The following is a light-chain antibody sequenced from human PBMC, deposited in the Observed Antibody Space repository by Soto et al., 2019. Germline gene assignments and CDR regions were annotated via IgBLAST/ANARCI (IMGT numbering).Light chain of an antibody. CDR3: QQYDSSPRT. V-gene: IGKV3-20*01. CDR1: RRGSSSY. J-gene: IGKJ1*01. Sequence: EIGLTQSPGTLSLSSGERAALACRASRRGSSSYLAWYQQKPGQAPRLLIYPASNRATGIPERFSGSGSGTDFTLTISRLEPEDFAVYWCQQYDSSPRTFGQGTKVDIK. CDR2: PAS.